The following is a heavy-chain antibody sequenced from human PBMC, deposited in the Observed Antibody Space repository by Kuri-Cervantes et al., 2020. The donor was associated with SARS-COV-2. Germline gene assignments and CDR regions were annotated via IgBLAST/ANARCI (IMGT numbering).Heavy chain of an antibody. CDR3: ARAFVVVVAAWRTGMDV. Sequence: GGSLRLSCAASGFTFSSYAMHRVRQAPGKGLEWVAVISYDGSNKYYADSVKGRFTISRDNSKNTLYLQMNSLRAEDTAVYYCARAFVVVVAAWRTGMDVWGQGTTVTVSS. CDR2: ISYDGSNK. J-gene: IGHJ6*02. D-gene: IGHD2-15*01. CDR1: GFTFSSYA. V-gene: IGHV3-30-3*01.